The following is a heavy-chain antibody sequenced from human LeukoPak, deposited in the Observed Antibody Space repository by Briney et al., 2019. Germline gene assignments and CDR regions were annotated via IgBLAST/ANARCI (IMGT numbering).Heavy chain of an antibody. CDR2: ICSNDNNT. CDR3: ARDLWDYYDSSGYYYYYGMDV. V-gene: IGHV3-23*01. J-gene: IGHJ6*02. Sequence: GGSLRLSCAASGFTFSSYAMNWVRQAPGKGLEWVSAICSNDNNTYYANSMKGRFTISRDNSKNTLSLQLNSLRAEDTAGYYCARDLWDYYDSSGYYYYYGMDVWGQGTTVTVSS. D-gene: IGHD3-22*01. CDR1: GFTFSSYA.